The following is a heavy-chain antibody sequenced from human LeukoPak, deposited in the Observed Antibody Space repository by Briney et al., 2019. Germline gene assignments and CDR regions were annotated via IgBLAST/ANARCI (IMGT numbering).Heavy chain of an antibody. V-gene: IGHV3-7*04. J-gene: IGHJ4*02. CDR2: INQNGSNI. CDR1: GFTFSDYW. CDR3: VRAERHGRKQNY. Sequence: GGSLRLSCVGSGFTFSDYWMSWVCQAPGKGLEWVANINQNGSNIYSVDSVKGRFPISRDNAKDSVYLELASLRVEETALFYWVRAERHGRKQNYWGQGTLVTVAS. D-gene: IGHD1-1*01.